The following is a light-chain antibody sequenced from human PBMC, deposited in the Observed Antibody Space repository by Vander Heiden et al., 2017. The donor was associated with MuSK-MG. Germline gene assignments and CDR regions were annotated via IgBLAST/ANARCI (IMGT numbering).Light chain of an antibody. CDR1: RSNIGAGYH. V-gene: IGLV1-40*01. Sequence: QSVLTQPPSVSGAPGQRVTIPCTGSRSNIGAGYHVHWYQQLPGTAPTVRIEGNTIRPSGVPDRFAGSRSGTSASLAITGLRTEDEADDYCQSYDSSLSGYVFGTGTKVTVL. CDR2: GNT. CDR3: QSYDSSLSGYV. J-gene: IGLJ1*01.